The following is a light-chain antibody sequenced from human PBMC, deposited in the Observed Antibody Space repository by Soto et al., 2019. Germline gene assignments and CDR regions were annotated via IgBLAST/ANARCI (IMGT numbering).Light chain of an antibody. CDR2: EVT. CDR3: SSYVTDTTPYV. Sequence: QSALTQPASVSGSPGQSITISCTGTSSDVGGYNYVSWYQVHPGKAPKLMIYEVTNRPSGVSNRFSGSKSGNTASLTISGPQAEEEANYFCSSYVTDTTPYVFGTGTKVTVL. V-gene: IGLV2-14*01. CDR1: SSDVGGYNY. J-gene: IGLJ1*01.